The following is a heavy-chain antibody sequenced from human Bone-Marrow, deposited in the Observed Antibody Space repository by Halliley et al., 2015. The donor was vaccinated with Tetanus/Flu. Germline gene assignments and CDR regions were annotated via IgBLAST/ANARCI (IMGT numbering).Heavy chain of an antibody. Sequence: LVKPSQTLTLTCTFSGFSLSPIPMNEAWIRQAPGKALEWLALFQMDDDELHSPSLRSRLTITKGTSNNQVVLSMTNMDPVDTGTYYCAHSSKYNSYSMDMWGQGTTVTVSS. CDR2: FQMDDDE. CDR1: GFSLSPIPMN. V-gene: IGHV2-5*02. CDR3: AHSSKYNSYSMDM. J-gene: IGHJ6*02.